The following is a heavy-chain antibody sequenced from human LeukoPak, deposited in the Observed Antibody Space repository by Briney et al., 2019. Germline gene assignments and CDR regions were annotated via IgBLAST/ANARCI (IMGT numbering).Heavy chain of an antibody. CDR3: AKDMAYGDYEALDY. J-gene: IGHJ4*02. CDR1: GFTFDDYA. V-gene: IGHV3-9*01. CDR2: ISWNSGSI. D-gene: IGHD4-17*01. Sequence: PGGSLRLSCAASGFTFDDYAMHWVRKAPGKGVEWVSGISWNSGSIGYADSVKGRFTISRDNAKNSLYLQMNSLRAEDTALYYCAKDMAYGDYEALDYWGQGTLVTVSS.